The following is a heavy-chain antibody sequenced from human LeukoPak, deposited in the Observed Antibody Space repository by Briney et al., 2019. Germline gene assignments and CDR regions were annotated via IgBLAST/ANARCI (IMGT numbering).Heavy chain of an antibody. CDR1: GYRFTSYD. J-gene: IGHJ4*02. D-gene: IGHD6-6*01. V-gene: IGHV1-8*01. CDR3: AREGPLFVLDY. CDR2: MTPSSGSA. Sequence: ASVKVSCKTSGYRFTSYDISWARQATGQGLQWMGRMTPSSGSAEYAQRFQGRVTLTRDTASGTAYLELRSLSADDTAIYYCAREGPLFVLDYWGQGTRVAVSS.